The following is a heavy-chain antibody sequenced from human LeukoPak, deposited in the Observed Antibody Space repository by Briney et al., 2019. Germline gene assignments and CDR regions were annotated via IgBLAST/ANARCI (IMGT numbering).Heavy chain of an antibody. CDR3: VRKGMVRGVSEIMKPYY. V-gene: IGHV1-2*02. J-gene: IGHJ4*02. CDR1: GYMFTVYY. D-gene: IGHD3-10*01. Sequence: ASVKVSCTASGYMFTVYYMHWVRQAPGQGLEWMGWINPNSGATNYAQNFQGRVTMTRDTSISTAFMELSRLTSDDTAVYYCVRKGMVRGVSEIMKPYYWGQGTLVTVSS. CDR2: INPNSGAT.